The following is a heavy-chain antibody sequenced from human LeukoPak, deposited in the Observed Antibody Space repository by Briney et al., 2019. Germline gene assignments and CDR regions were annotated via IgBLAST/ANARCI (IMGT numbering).Heavy chain of an antibody. CDR1: GFTFTNAW. CDR2: IKSKGDGETT. Sequence: GESLRLSCAASGFTFTNAWMTWVRQAPGKGLEWAGRIKSKGDGETTDYASFVKGRFSMSRDDSRATMYLQMYSLEAEDTAVYYCTTDLGATMIRGVIVSWGQGAPVTVSS. CDR3: TTDLGATMIRGVIVS. D-gene: IGHD3-10*01. J-gene: IGHJ4*02. V-gene: IGHV3-15*05.